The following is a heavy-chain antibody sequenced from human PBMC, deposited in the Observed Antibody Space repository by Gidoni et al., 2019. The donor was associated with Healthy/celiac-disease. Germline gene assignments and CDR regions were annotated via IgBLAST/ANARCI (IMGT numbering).Heavy chain of an antibody. V-gene: IGHV3-72*01. J-gene: IGHJ4*02. CDR2: TRNKATSYTT. Sequence: EVQLVASGGGLVQPGGSLRLSCAASGFTFSDHYMDWVRQAPGKGLEWVGRTRNKATSYTTEYAASVKGRFTISRDDSKNSLYLQMNSLKTEDTAVYYCARVSRIAAAGIDYWGQGTLVTVSS. CDR1: GFTFSDHY. D-gene: IGHD6-13*01. CDR3: ARVSRIAAAGIDY.